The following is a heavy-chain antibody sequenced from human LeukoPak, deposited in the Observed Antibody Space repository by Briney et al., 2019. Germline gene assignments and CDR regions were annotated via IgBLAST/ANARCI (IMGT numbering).Heavy chain of an antibody. V-gene: IGHV1-46*01. J-gene: IGHJ4*02. CDR2: INPSGGST. CDR1: GYTFTSYY. Sequence: ASVKVSCKASGYTFTSYYMHWVRQAPGQGLEWMGLINPSGGSTSYAQKFQGRVTITADKSTSTAYMELSSLRSEDTAVYYCARDSTAMVNFRRTGSFDYWGQGTLVTVSS. D-gene: IGHD5-18*01. CDR3: ARDSTAMVNFRRTGSFDY.